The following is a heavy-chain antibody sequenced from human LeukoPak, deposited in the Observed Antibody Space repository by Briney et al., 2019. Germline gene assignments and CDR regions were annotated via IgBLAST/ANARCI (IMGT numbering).Heavy chain of an antibody. CDR3: ASSIAAAGTDY. J-gene: IGHJ4*02. V-gene: IGHV3-9*01. D-gene: IGHD6-13*01. Sequence: PGRSLRLSCAASGFTFDDYAMHWVWQAPGKGLEWVSGISWNSGSIGYADSVKGRFTISRDNAKNSLYLQMNSLRAEDTALYYCASSIAAAGTDYWGQGTLVTVSS. CDR1: GFTFDDYA. CDR2: ISWNSGSI.